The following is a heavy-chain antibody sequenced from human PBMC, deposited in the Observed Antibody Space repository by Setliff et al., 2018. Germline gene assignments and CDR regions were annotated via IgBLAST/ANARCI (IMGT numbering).Heavy chain of an antibody. V-gene: IGHV1-18*01. CDR3: VRDSRITVLGVDNYYYMDV. D-gene: IGHD3-3*01. J-gene: IGHJ6*03. CDR1: GYSFTSYG. CDR2: ITTYNDNT. Sequence: ASVKVSCKASGYSFTSYGISWVRQAPGQGLEWMGHITTYNDNTKYAQKFQGRITVTTDLSTSTAYLDLRSLRSDDTAVYYCVRDSRITVLGVDNYYYMDVWGGGTTVTVSS.